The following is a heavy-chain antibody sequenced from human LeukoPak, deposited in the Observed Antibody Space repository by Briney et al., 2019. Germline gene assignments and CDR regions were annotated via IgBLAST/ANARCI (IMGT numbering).Heavy chain of an antibody. CDR2: MNPNSGNT. Sequence: ASVKVSCKASGYTFTSYDINWVRQASGQGLEWMGWMNPNSGNTGYAQKFQGRVTMTRNTSISTAYMELSGLRSEDTAVYYCARGPYYYDSSGNQIDYWGQGTLVTVSS. CDR3: ARGPYYYDSSGNQIDY. J-gene: IGHJ4*02. V-gene: IGHV1-8*01. D-gene: IGHD3-22*01. CDR1: GYTFTSYD.